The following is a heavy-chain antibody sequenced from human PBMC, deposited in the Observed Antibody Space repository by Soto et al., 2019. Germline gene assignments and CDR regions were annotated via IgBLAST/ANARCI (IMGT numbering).Heavy chain of an antibody. CDR1: GFSLGTSGSA. D-gene: IGHD6-6*01. CDR3: AHRPFDSSSPYKFAS. CDR2: IHWNDDK. Sequence: QITLKESGPTLVKPTATLTLTCTFSGFSLGTSGSAVSWIRQPPGKALEWLALIHWNDDKRYSRSLQSRLTISKYTARNQVLLTLTSVDHEDTATYFCAHRPFDSSSPYKFASWGQEPLVTVSS. J-gene: IGHJ5*02. V-gene: IGHV2-5*01.